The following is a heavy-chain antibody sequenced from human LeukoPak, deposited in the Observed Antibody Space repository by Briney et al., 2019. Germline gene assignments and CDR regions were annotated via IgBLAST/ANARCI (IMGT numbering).Heavy chain of an antibody. Sequence: AGGSLRLSCAASGFTFSSYAMSWVRQAPGKGLEWVSAISGSGGSTYYADSVKGRFTISRDNSKNTLYLQMNSLRAEDTAVYYCAKGACSSTSCYTGYWGQGTLVTVSS. CDR1: GFTFSSYA. V-gene: IGHV3-23*01. CDR3: AKGACSSTSCYTGY. J-gene: IGHJ4*02. D-gene: IGHD2-2*02. CDR2: ISGSGGST.